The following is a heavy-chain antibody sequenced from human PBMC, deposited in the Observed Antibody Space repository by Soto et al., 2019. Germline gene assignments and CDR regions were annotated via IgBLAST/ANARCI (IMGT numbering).Heavy chain of an antibody. CDR1: GGSISSSSYY. J-gene: IGHJ5*02. CDR3: ARQSAVGGSWFDP. Sequence: QLQLQESGAGLVKPSETLSPTCTVSGGSISSSSYYWGWIRQHPAKGLEWIGGIYYSGSTYYNPCLKSRVTISVDTAKNQFPLQLSFVTAADAAVYYCARQSAVGGSWFDPWGQGSLVTVTS. CDR2: IYYSGST. D-gene: IGHD6-19*01. V-gene: IGHV4-39*01.